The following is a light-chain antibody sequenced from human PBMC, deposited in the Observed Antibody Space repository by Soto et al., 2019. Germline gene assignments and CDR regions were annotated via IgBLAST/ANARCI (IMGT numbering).Light chain of an antibody. Sequence: QSVLTQPASVSGSPGQSITISCTGTISDVGTYNYVSWYQQHPGNAPKLMIYEVSYRPSGVSNRFSGSKSGNTASLTISGLQAEDEADYYCSSYVGSSPLDVVFGGGTKLTVL. V-gene: IGLV2-14*01. CDR3: SSYVGSSPLDVV. CDR1: ISDVGTYNY. J-gene: IGLJ2*01. CDR2: EVS.